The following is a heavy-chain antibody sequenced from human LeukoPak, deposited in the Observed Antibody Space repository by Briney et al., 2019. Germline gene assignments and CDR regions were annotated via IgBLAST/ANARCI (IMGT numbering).Heavy chain of an antibody. V-gene: IGHV3-53*01. D-gene: IGHD1-20*01. CDR2: MYSFGNT. CDR3: ARGKPVTGTPDYYSYGMDV. Sequence: HPGGSLRLSCAASGFTFSSTYMSWVRPAPGKGLEWVSLMYSFGNTYYADSVKGRFTISRDNSKNTLYLQMNSLRAEDTALYYCARGKPVTGTPDYYSYGMDVWGQGTMVTVSS. J-gene: IGHJ6*02. CDR1: GFTFSSTY.